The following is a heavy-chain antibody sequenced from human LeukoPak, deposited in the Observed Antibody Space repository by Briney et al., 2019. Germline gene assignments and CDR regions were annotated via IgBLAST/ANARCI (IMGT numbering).Heavy chain of an antibody. CDR3: ARERGLTTVATDAFDI. CDR1: GYTFTGYY. CDR2: INPNIGGT. Sequence: GASVKVSCKASGYTFTGYYMHCVRQAPGQGLERMGWINPNIGGTNYAQKFQGRVTMTRDTSISTAYMELSRLGSDDTAVYYCARERGLTTVATDAFDIWGQGTMVTVSS. J-gene: IGHJ3*02. D-gene: IGHD4-23*01. V-gene: IGHV1-2*02.